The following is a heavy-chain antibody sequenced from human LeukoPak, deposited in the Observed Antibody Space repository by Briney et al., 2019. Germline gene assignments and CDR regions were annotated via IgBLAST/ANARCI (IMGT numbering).Heavy chain of an antibody. J-gene: IGHJ4*02. V-gene: IGHV4-34*01. CDR2: INHSGST. CDR1: GGSFSGSY. D-gene: IGHD2-15*01. Sequence: PSETLSLICAVYGGSFSGSYWSWIRQPPGKGLEWIGEINHSGSTNYNPSLKSRVTISVDTSKNQFSLKLTSVTAADTAVYYCAACSGGSCYGGYFDYWGQGTLVTVSS. CDR3: AACSGGSCYGGYFDY.